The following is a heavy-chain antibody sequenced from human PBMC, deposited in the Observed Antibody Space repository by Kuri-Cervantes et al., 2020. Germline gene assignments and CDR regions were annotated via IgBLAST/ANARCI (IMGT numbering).Heavy chain of an antibody. J-gene: IGHJ4*02. D-gene: IGHD5-24*01. V-gene: IGHV1-58*01. Sequence: SVKVSCKASGFTSTRSAVQWVRQARGQRLEWIGWIVVGSGNTDYAQKFQEGVTITRDMSTSIVYMELSSLRSEDTAVYYCAADSSEVASLDYWGQGTLVTVSS. CDR3: AADSSEVASLDY. CDR1: GFTSTRSA. CDR2: IVVGSGNT.